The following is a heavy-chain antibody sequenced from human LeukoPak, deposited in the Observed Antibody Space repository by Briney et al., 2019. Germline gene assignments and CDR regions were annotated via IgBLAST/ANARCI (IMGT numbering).Heavy chain of an antibody. CDR3: AREATITRFGY. CDR1: GFTVSSNY. V-gene: IGHV3-53*01. J-gene: IGHJ4*02. Sequence: SGGSLRLSRAASGFTVSSNYMGWVRQAPGKGLEWVSVIYSGGSTYYADSVKGRFTISRDNSKNTLYLQMNSLRAEDTAVYYCAREATITRFGYWGQGTLVTVSS. D-gene: IGHD5-24*01. CDR2: IYSGGST.